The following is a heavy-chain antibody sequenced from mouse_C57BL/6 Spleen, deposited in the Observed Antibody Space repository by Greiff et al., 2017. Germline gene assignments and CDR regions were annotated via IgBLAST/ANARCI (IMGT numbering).Heavy chain of an antibody. CDR2: ISSGGSYT. J-gene: IGHJ2*01. Sequence: EVKVVESGGDLVKPGGSLKLSCAASGFTFSSYGMSWVRQTPDKRLEWVATISSGGSYTNYPDSVKGRFTISRDNAKNTLYLQLSSLKSEDTAMYYCARRGCDYDSDYGGQGTTLTVSS. D-gene: IGHD2-4*01. V-gene: IGHV5-6*02. CDR1: GFTFSSYG. CDR3: ARRGCDYDSDY.